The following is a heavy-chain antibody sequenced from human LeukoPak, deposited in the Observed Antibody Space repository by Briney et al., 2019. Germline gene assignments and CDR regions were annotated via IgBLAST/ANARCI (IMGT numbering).Heavy chain of an antibody. D-gene: IGHD5-12*01. J-gene: IGHJ4*02. V-gene: IGHV3-33*01. Sequence: GGSLRLSCAASGFTFSSYGMHWVRQAPGKGLEWVAVIWYDGSNKYYADSVKGRFTISRDNSKNTLYLQVNSLRAEDTAVYYCARDRKWLRNFDYWGPGTLVTVSS. CDR2: IWYDGSNK. CDR3: ARDRKWLRNFDY. CDR1: GFTFSSYG.